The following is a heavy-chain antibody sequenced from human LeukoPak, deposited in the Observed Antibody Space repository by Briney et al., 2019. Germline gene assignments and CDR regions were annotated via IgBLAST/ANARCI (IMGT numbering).Heavy chain of an antibody. J-gene: IGHJ6*02. CDR3: ARTSNYYDSSGYYYPKYYYYYGMDV. CDR1: GGSISSFH. Sequence: NTSETLSLTCTVSGGSISSFHWSWIRQPPGKGLEWIGYIYYSGNTNYNPSLKSRVTISVDTSKNQFSLKLSSVTAADTAVYYCARTSNYYDSSGYYYPKYYYYYGMDVWGQGTTVTVSS. CDR2: IYYSGNT. V-gene: IGHV4-59*12. D-gene: IGHD3-22*01.